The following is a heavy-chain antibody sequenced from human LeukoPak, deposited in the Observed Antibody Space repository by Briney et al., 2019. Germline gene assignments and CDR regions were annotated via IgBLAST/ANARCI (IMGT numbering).Heavy chain of an antibody. D-gene: IGHD3-10*01. V-gene: IGHV4-61*02. CDR3: ARVGYYGVVRIFDY. J-gene: IGHJ4*02. Sequence: PSETLSLTCTVSGGSISSSSYYWSWIRQPAGKGLEWIGRIYTSGSTNYNPSLKSRVTISVDTSKNQFSLKLSSVTAADTAVYYCARVGYYGVVRIFDYWGQGTLVTVSS. CDR1: GGSISSSSYY. CDR2: IYTSGST.